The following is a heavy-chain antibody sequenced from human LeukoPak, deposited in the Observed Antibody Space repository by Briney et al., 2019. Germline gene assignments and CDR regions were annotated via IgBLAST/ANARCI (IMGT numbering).Heavy chain of an antibody. Sequence: GGSLRLSCAASGFTFSSYWMHWVRQAPGKGLVWVSRINSDGSSTSYADSVKGRFTISRDNAKNTLYLQMNSLRAEDTAVYYCAPSKYSYGSFDYWGQGTLVTVSS. CDR1: GFTFSSYW. CDR2: INSDGSST. V-gene: IGHV3-74*01. J-gene: IGHJ4*02. CDR3: APSKYSYGSFDY. D-gene: IGHD5-18*01.